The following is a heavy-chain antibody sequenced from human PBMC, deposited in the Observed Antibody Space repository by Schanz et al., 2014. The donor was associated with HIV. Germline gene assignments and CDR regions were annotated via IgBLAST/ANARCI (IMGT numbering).Heavy chain of an antibody. J-gene: IGHJ4*02. D-gene: IGHD3-22*01. CDR3: AKPEYDSRGNSQSHFDS. CDR2: ISESGGRT. Sequence: EVQLVESGGGLVQPGRSLRLSCAASGFTFDDYAMHWVRQAPGKGLEWVSSISESGGRTYYADSVNGRFTISRDNSKNTLYLQMTTLRTEDTAVYYCAKPEYDSRGNSQSHFDSWGQGTLVTVSS. V-gene: IGHV3-23*04. CDR1: GFTFDDYA.